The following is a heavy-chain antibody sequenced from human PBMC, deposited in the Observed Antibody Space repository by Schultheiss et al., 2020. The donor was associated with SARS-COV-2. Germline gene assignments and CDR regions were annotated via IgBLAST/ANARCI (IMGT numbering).Heavy chain of an antibody. V-gene: IGHV3-30*04. CDR3: ARDLGITIFGVVIGGMDV. J-gene: IGHJ6*02. Sequence: GGSLRLSCAASGFTFSSYAMHWVRQAPGKGLEWVAVISYDGSNKYYADSVKGRFTISRDNSKNTLYLQMNSLRAEDTAVYYCARDLGITIFGVVIGGMDVWGQGTKVTVSS. CDR1: GFTFSSYA. CDR2: ISYDGSNK. D-gene: IGHD3-3*01.